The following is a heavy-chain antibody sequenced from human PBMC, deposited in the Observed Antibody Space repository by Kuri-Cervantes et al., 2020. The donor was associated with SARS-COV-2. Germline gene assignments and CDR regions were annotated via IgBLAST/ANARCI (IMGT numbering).Heavy chain of an antibody. V-gene: IGHV1-18*01. CDR1: GYTFTSYG. CDR2: ISAYNGNT. CDR3: AREIERGTVVIAYMGYFDY. D-gene: IGHD4-23*01. Sequence: ASVKVSCKASGYTFTSYGISWVRQAPGQGLEWMRWISAYNGNTNCAQKLQGRVTMTTDTSTSTAYMELRSLRSDDTAVYYCAREIERGTVVIAYMGYFDYWGQGTLVTVSS. J-gene: IGHJ4*02.